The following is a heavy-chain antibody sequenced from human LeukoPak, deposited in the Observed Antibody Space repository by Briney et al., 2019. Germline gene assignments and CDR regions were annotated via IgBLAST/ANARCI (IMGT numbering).Heavy chain of an antibody. CDR3: ARHSDSSGWYYIPFYFDY. Sequence: PSETLSLTCTVSGGSISSSSYYWGWIRQPPGKGLEWIGSIYYSGSTYYNPSLKSRVTISVDTSKNQFSLKLSSVTAADTAVYYRARHSDSSGWYYIPFYFDYWGQGTLVTVPS. J-gene: IGHJ4*02. D-gene: IGHD6-19*01. CDR2: IYYSGST. V-gene: IGHV4-39*01. CDR1: GGSISSSSYY.